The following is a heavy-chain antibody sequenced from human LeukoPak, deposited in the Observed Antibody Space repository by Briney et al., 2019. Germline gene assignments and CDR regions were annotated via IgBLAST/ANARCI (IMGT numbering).Heavy chain of an antibody. CDR2: IYYSGST. CDR1: GGSISSSSYY. CDR3: ARNTIPLIYFDY. V-gene: IGHV4-39*01. J-gene: IGHJ4*02. Sequence: SQTLSLTCTVSGGSISSSSYYWGWIRRPPGKGLEWIGSIYYSGSTYYNPSLKSRVTISVDTSKNQFSLKLSSVTAADTAVYYCARNTIPLIYFDYWGQGTLVTVSS. D-gene: IGHD3-3*01.